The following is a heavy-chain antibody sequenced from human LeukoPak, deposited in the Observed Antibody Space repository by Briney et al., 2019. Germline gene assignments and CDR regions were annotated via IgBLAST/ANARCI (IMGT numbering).Heavy chain of an antibody. V-gene: IGHV3-15*01. CDR1: GFTFSNAW. CDR3: TTDTDIVATTSPDY. D-gene: IGHD5-12*01. J-gene: IGHJ4*02. Sequence: PGGSLRRSCAASGFTFSNAWMSWVRQAPGKGLEWVGRIKSKTDGGTTDYAAPVKGRFTISRDDSKNTLYLQMNSLKTEDTAVYYCTTDTDIVATTSPDYWGQGTLVTVSS. CDR2: IKSKTDGGTT.